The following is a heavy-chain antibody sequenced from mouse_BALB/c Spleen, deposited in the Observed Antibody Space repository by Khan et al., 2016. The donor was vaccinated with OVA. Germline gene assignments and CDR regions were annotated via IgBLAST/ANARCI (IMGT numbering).Heavy chain of an antibody. CDR2: ISSGSFTI. V-gene: IGHV5-17*02. CDR1: GITFSNFG. CDR3: TRDYYGSSYVAD. Sequence: EVELVESGGGLVQPGGSRKLSCAASGITFSNFGMHWVRQAPEKGLEWVAYISSGSFTINYADTVQGRFTISRDNPKNTLFLQMTSLRSEDTAMYYCTRDYYGSSYVADWGQGTLVTVSA. J-gene: IGHJ3*01. D-gene: IGHD1-1*01.